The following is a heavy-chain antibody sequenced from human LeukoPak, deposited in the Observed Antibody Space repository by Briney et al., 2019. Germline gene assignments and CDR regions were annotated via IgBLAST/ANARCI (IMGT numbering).Heavy chain of an antibody. J-gene: IGHJ4*02. CDR3: ARDSGGWYQFDY. D-gene: IGHD6-19*01. V-gene: IGHV1-69*13. Sequence: ASVKVSCKASGGTFSSYAISWARQAPGQGLEWMGGIIPIFGTANYAQKFQGRVTITADESTSTAYMELSSLRSEDTAVYYCARDSGGWYQFDYWGQGTLVTVSS. CDR1: GGTFSSYA. CDR2: IIPIFGTA.